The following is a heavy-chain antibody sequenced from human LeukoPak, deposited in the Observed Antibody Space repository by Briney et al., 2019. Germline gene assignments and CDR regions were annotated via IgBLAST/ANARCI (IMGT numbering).Heavy chain of an antibody. CDR1: GGSFSGYY. D-gene: IGHD4-11*01. CDR2: INHSGST. V-gene: IGHV4-34*01. J-gene: IGHJ5*02. Sequence: SETLSLTCAVYGGSFSGYYWSWIRQPPGKGLEWIGEINHSGSTNYNPSLKSRVTISVDTSKNQFSLKLSSVTAADTAVYYCARAHRGQGYSNYRTLKNWFDPWGQGTLVTVSS. CDR3: ARAHRGQGYSNYRTLKNWFDP.